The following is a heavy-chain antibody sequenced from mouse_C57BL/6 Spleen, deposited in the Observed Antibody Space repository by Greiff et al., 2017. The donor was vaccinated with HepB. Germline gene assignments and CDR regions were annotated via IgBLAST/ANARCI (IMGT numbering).Heavy chain of an antibody. V-gene: IGHV1-81*01. Sequence: VQLQQSGAELARPGASVKLSCKASGYTFTSYGISWVKQRTGQGLEWIGEIYPRSGNTYYNEKFKGKATLAADKSSSTAYMELRSLTSEDSAVYFCARAYYYGSSPGWYFDVWGTGTTVTVSS. CDR2: IYPRSGNT. J-gene: IGHJ1*03. CDR1: GYTFTSYG. CDR3: ARAYYYGSSPGWYFDV. D-gene: IGHD1-1*01.